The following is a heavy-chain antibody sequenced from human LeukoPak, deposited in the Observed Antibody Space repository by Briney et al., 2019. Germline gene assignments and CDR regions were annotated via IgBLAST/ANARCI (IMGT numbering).Heavy chain of an antibody. J-gene: IGHJ4*02. Sequence: PGGSLRLSCAASGFTFSSYWMSWVRQAPGKGLEWVANMKQDGSERYYVDSVKGRFTISRDNAKNSLYLQMNSLRAEDTAVFYCARVREYQLLWDYWGQGTLVTVSS. CDR3: ARVREYQLLWDY. CDR2: MKQDGSER. CDR1: GFTFSSYW. D-gene: IGHD2-2*01. V-gene: IGHV3-7*03.